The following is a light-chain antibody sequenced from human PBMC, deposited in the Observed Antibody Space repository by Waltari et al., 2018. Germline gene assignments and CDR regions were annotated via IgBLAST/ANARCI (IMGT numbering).Light chain of an antibody. CDR2: DVN. V-gene: IGLV2-14*03. CDR3: SSYTTTSTYV. J-gene: IGLJ1*01. CDR1: SRALGRYYY. Sequence: QSALTQPASVSGSPGQSITISCTGPSRALGRYYYVSWYQHHPGKAPKLMIFDVNERPSGVSNRFSGSKSGNAASLTISGLQAEDEAHYYCSSYTTTSTYVFGTGTKVTVL.